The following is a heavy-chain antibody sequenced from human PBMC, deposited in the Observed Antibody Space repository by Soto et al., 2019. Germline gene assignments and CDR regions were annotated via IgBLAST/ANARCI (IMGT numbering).Heavy chain of an antibody. CDR2: IKTDGTYA. V-gene: IGHV3-74*01. CDR1: GFTFSTYW. CDR3: AAGVSGYYAN. J-gene: IGHJ4*02. Sequence: EVQLVESGGDLVQPGGSLRLSCAASGFTFSTYWMHWVRQAPGKGLLWVSRIKTDGTYATYADSVKGRFTISRDNAKNTLYLQMNSLRVEDAAVYYCAAGVSGYYANWGQGTLVTVSS. D-gene: IGHD3-22*01.